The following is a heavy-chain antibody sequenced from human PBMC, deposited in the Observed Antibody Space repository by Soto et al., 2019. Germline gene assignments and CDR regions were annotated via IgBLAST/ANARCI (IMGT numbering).Heavy chain of an antibody. CDR3: ATQGLQNYYYYGMDV. J-gene: IGHJ6*02. CDR1: GGTFSSYG. CDR2: IIPIFGTA. Sequence: QVQLVQSGAEVKKPGSSVKVSCKASGGTFSSYGISWVRQAPGQGLEWMGGIIPIFGTADYTQKFQGRVTILADESTSTAYMELSSLRSEDTAVYYCATQGLQNYYYYGMDVWGQGTTVTVSS. V-gene: IGHV1-69*12.